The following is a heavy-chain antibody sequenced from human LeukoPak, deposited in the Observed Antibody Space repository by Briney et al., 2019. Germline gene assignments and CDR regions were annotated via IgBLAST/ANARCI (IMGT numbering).Heavy chain of an antibody. CDR2: IIPILGIA. V-gene: IGHV1-69*10. J-gene: IGHJ3*02. D-gene: IGHD5-24*01. CDR1: GGTFSSYA. CDR3: TREFMGRDGYNYDAFDI. Sequence: RASVKVSCMASGGTFSSYAISWVRQAPGQGLEWMGRIIPILGIANYAQKFQGRVTITADKSTNTAYMELSSLRSEDTAVYYCTREFMGRDGYNYDAFDIWGQGTMVTVSS.